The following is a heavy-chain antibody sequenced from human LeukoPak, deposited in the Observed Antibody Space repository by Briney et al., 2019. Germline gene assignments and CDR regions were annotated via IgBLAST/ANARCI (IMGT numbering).Heavy chain of an antibody. CDR1: GSTFSSYA. J-gene: IGHJ3*02. D-gene: IGHD2-21*02. CDR3: ARDRAALSTVAAIPETFDI. CDR2: ISYDGSYK. Sequence: GGSLRLSCAASGSTFSSYAMHWVRQAPGKGLEWVAVISYDGSYKYYADPVKGRFTVSRDNSKNTLYLQMNSLRSEDTAVYFCARDRAALSTVAAIPETFDIWGQGTMVTVSS. V-gene: IGHV3-30*01.